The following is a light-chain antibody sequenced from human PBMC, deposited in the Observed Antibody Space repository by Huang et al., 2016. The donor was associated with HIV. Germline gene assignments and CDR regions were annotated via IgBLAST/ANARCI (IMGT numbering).Light chain of an antibody. CDR1: QSVGAN. CDR3: QQYNNWPPWT. Sequence: EIVMTQSPVTLSVSPGERATLSCRASQSVGANLAGYQQKPGQAPRLLIYGASTRATRIPDRFSGSGSGTEFTLTISSLQSEDFAVYYCQQYNNWPPWTFGQGTKVEVK. V-gene: IGKV3-15*01. J-gene: IGKJ1*01. CDR2: GAS.